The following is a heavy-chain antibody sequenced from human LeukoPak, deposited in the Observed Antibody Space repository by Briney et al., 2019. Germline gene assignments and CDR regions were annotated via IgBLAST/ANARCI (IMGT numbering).Heavy chain of an antibody. CDR2: IIPIFGTA. CDR3: ARAVVVVPAVGPLNWFDP. J-gene: IGHJ5*02. V-gene: IGHV1-69*01. Sequence: SVKVSCKASGGTFSSYAISWVRQAPGQGLEWMGGIIPIFGTANYAQKFQGKVTITADESTSTAYMKLSSLRSEDTAVYYCARAVVVVPAVGPLNWFDPWGQGTLVTVSS. CDR1: GGTFSSYA. D-gene: IGHD2-2*01.